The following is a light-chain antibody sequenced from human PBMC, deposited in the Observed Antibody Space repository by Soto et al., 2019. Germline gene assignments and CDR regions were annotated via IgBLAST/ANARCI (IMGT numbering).Light chain of an antibody. V-gene: IGKV1-5*01. CDR1: QSISSW. CDR3: QQYNSYPLT. J-gene: IGKJ4*01. Sequence: DIQMTQSPSTLSASVGDRVTITCRASQSISSWLAWYQQKPGKARKLLIYDASSLESGVPSRFSGSGSGTEFTLTISSLQPDDFATYYCQQYNSYPLTFGGGTKVDIK. CDR2: DAS.